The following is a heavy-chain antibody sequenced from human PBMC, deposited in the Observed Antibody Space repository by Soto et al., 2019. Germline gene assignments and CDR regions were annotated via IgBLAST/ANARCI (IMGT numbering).Heavy chain of an antibody. CDR1: GGSIGRYY. V-gene: IGHV4-59*08. D-gene: IGHD3-3*01. Sequence: QVQLQESGPGLVKPSETLSLTCSVSGGSIGRYYWSWIRQPPGKGLEWIGYIYYSGSTNYNPSLKSRVTISVDTSKNQFSRKLSSVTAADTAVYYCARGGWRQIDYWGQGTLVTVSS. CDR3: ARGGWRQIDY. J-gene: IGHJ4*02. CDR2: IYYSGST.